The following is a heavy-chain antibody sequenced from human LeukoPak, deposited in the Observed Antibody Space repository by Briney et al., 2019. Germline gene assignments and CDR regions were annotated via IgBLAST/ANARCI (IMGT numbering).Heavy chain of an antibody. CDR3: ARGGGYCSSTSCYTDDAFDI. J-gene: IGHJ3*02. D-gene: IGHD2-2*02. Sequence: ASVKVPCKASGYTFTSYGISWVRQAPGQGLEWMGWISAYNGNTNYAQKLQGRVTMTTDTSTSTAYMELRSLRSDDTAVYYCARGGGYCSSTSCYTDDAFDIWGQGTMVTVSS. CDR1: GYTFTSYG. V-gene: IGHV1-18*01. CDR2: ISAYNGNT.